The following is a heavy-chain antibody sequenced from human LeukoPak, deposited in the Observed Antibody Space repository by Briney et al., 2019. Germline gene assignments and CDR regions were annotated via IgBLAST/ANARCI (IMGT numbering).Heavy chain of an antibody. CDR3: ARAVGSGSYVS. D-gene: IGHD1-26*01. CDR2: TYYRSKWYN. CDR1: GDSVSSNSGA. V-gene: IGHV6-1*01. Sequence: SQTLSLTCAISGDSVSSNSGAWSWIRQSPSRGLEWLGRTYYRSKWYNEYAISVKSRMSINPDTSKNQFSLQLNSVTPEDTAVYFCARAVGSGSYVSWGQGTLVTVSS. J-gene: IGHJ4*02.